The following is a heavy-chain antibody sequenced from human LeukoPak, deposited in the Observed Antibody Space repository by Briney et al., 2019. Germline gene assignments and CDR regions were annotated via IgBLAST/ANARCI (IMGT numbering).Heavy chain of an antibody. J-gene: IGHJ4*02. CDR1: GFTFSSYS. CDR2: ISSSSSYI. D-gene: IGHD1-1*01. CDR3: ASSNNWSEFDY. V-gene: IGHV3-21*01. Sequence: GGTLSLSCAVSGFTFSSYSMSWVRQAPGKGLEWVSSISSSSSYIYYADSVKGRFTISRDNAKNSLSLQMNSLRAEDTALYYCASSNNWSEFDYWGQGTLVTVSS.